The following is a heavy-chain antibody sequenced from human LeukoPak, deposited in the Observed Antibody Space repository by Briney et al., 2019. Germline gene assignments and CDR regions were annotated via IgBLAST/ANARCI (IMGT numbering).Heavy chain of an antibody. CDR2: INTSGKT. J-gene: IGHJ4*02. CDR3: ARPGAYDSSGFGV. CDR1: GGSINDYY. D-gene: IGHD3-22*01. Sequence: PSETLSLTCTVSGGSINDYYWNWIRQPAGKGLQWIGRINTSGKTDYDPSLMSRVTMSVDTSKSLFSLHLSSVTAADTAVYYCARPGAYDSSGFGVWGQGTLVTVSS. V-gene: IGHV4-4*07.